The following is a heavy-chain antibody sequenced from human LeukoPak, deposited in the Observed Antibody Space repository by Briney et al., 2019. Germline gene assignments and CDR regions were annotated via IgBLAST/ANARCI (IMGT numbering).Heavy chain of an antibody. CDR1: GYSISSGYY. D-gene: IGHD3-10*01. Sequence: SETLSLTCIVSGYSISSGYYWGWIRQPPGKGLEWIGSIYHSGSTYYNPSLKSRVTISVDTSKNQFSLKLSSVTAADTAVYYCAREGWFGPYYYYYMDVWGKGTTVTVSS. J-gene: IGHJ6*03. CDR3: AREGWFGPYYYYYMDV. V-gene: IGHV4-38-2*02. CDR2: IYHSGST.